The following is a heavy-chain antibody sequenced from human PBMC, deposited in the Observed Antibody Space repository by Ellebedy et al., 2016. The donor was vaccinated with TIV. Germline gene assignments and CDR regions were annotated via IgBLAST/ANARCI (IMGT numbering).Heavy chain of an antibody. V-gene: IGHV1-3*01. D-gene: IGHD1-26*01. CDR1: GYTFTSYA. J-gene: IGHJ5*02. CDR3: ARGRILGGTSSWFDP. Sequence: AASVKVSCKASGYTFTSYALHWVRQAPGQRLEWMGWINADNGNTKSSQKFQGRLTITRDTSARTAYMALSSLRSEDTAVYYCARGRILGGTSSWFDPWGQGALVTVSS. CDR2: INADNGNT.